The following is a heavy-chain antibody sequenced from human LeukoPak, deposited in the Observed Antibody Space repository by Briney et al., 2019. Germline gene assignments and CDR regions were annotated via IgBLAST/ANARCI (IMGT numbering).Heavy chain of an antibody. V-gene: IGHV3-7*02. CDR2: MKQDGSDT. CDR1: GFPFSSHW. Sequence: GGSLRLSCAASGFPFSSHWMTWVRQAPAKGLDWVANMKQDGSDTYYVDSVKGRFTISRDNAEHSLYLQMSSLRAEDTAFYYCASFQTIAVAGRAIGYWGQGTLVTVSP. D-gene: IGHD6-19*01. J-gene: IGHJ4*02. CDR3: ASFQTIAVAGRAIGY.